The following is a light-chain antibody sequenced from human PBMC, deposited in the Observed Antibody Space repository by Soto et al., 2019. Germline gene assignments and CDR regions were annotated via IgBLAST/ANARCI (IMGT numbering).Light chain of an antibody. V-gene: IGKV3-11*01. CDR2: DAS. J-gene: IGKJ1*01. Sequence: EIVLTQSPATLSLSPGERATLSCRASQSVRSNLAWYQQKPGQAPRLLIYDASNRATGIPGRFSGSGSGTDFTLTISNLEPEDFAVYYCQQRSNWPWTFGQGANVEIK. CDR3: QQRSNWPWT. CDR1: QSVRSN.